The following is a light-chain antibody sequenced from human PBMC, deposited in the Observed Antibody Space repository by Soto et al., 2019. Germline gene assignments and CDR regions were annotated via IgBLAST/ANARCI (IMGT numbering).Light chain of an antibody. V-gene: IGLV1-40*01. CDR2: GKT. CDR3: QSYDNRLTAVV. J-gene: IGLJ2*01. Sequence: QLVLTQPPSVSGAPGQRVTISCTGSSTNLGAGYEVHWYQHVPGTTPTLLISGKTKRPSGVPDRFSGSKSGTSASLAISGLQAADEADYYCQSYDNRLTAVVFGGGTKVTVL. CDR1: STNLGAGYE.